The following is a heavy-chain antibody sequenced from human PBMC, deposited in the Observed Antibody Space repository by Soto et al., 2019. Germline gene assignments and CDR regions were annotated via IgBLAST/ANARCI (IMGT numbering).Heavy chain of an antibody. CDR3: ARDTGRQWLHYYYGMDV. Sequence: HPGGSLRLSCAASGFTFSSYEMNWVRQAPGKGLEWVSYISSSGSTIYYADSVKGRFTISRDNAKNSLYLQMNSLRAEDTAVYYCARDTGRQWLHYYYGMDVWGQGTTVTVSS. J-gene: IGHJ6*02. CDR2: ISSSGSTI. V-gene: IGHV3-48*03. D-gene: IGHD6-19*01. CDR1: GFTFSSYE.